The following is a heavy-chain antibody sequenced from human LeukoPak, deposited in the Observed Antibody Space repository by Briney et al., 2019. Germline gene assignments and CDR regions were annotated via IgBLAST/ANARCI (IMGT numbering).Heavy chain of an antibody. CDR2: ISGSGGST. J-gene: IGHJ4*02. D-gene: IGHD3-10*01. CDR1: GFTFSSYA. CDR3: AKDAGGATRYYFDY. Sequence: PGGSLRLSCAASGFTFSSYAMSWVRPAPGQGLEWVSAISGSGGSTYYADSVKSRFTISRDNSKNTLYLQMNSLRAEDTAVYYCAKDAGGATRYYFDYWGQGTLVTVSS. V-gene: IGHV3-23*01.